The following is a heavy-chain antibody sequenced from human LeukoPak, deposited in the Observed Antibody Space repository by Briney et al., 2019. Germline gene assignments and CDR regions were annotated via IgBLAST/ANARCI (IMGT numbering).Heavy chain of an antibody. V-gene: IGHV3-30-3*02. CDR3: TKSLITRQNVVSFDY. CDR1: GFTFSSYA. Sequence: GGSLRLSCAASGFTFSSYALHWVRQAPGKGLEWVAIISYDGSNKYYADSVKGRFTISRDNSKNTLYLQMSSLRAEDTAVYYCTKSLITRQNVVSFDYWGQGALVTVSS. J-gene: IGHJ4*02. CDR2: ISYDGSNK. D-gene: IGHD3-16*01.